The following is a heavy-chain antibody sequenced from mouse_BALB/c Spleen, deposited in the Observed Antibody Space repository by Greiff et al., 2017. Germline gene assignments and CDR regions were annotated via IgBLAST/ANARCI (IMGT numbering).Heavy chain of an antibody. D-gene: IGHD1-2*01. CDR1: GFSITSDYV. V-gene: IGHV3-2*02. J-gene: IGHJ4*01. CDR2: ISYSGST. Sequence: EVKLLESGPGLVKPSQSLSLTCTVTGFSITSDYVWNWIRQFPGNILEWTGSISYSGSTSYNPSLKSRISITRDTSKNQFFLQWNSVTTEDTATYYCARGDYGTGYAIDYWGQGTSVTVSS. CDR3: ARGDYGTGYAIDY.